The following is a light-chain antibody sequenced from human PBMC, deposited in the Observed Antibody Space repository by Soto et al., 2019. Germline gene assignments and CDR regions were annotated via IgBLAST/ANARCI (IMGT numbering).Light chain of an antibody. V-gene: IGKV1-5*01. CDR2: DAS. Sequence: DIQMTQSPSTLSASVGDRVTITCRASESIDRWLAWYQHKPGRAPKVLIYDASSLKNGVPSRFGGSGSGTEYSITITSVLHDDFVTSYCQQYNSYSPYTFGQGTKLEIK. CDR3: QQYNSYSPYT. J-gene: IGKJ2*01. CDR1: ESIDRW.